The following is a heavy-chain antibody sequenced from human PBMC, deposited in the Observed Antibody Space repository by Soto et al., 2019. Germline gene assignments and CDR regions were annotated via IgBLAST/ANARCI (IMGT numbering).Heavy chain of an antibody. CDR2: ISVSGDNI. D-gene: IGHD3-16*01. CDR3: ARDLGRLKSLCGY. J-gene: IGHJ4*02. V-gene: IGHV3-21*01. CDR1: GFSFNSFN. Sequence: GGSLRLSCLASGFSFNSFNMNWIRRAPGRGLGWVASISVSGDNIYYGDSVQGRFTISRDNSKRSVFLNLSRLRVEDTAVYYCARDLGRLKSLCGYWGQGTLFTVSS.